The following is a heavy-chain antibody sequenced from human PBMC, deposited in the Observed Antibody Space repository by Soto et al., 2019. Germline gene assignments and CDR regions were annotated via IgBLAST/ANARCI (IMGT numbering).Heavy chain of an antibody. CDR1: GFTFSSYA. Sequence: GGSLRLSCAASGFTFSSYAMSWVRQAPGKGLEWVSAISGSGGSTYYADSVKGRFTISRDNSKNTLYLQMNSLRAEDTAVYYCAKDPVTTLTYVVGGWFYWGQGTLVTVSS. V-gene: IGHV3-23*01. CDR3: AKDPVTTLTYVVGGWFY. D-gene: IGHD4-4*01. J-gene: IGHJ4*02. CDR2: ISGSGGST.